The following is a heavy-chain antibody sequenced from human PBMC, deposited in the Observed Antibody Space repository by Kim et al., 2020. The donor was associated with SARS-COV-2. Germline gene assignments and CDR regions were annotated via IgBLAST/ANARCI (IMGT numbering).Heavy chain of an antibody. CDR1: GGSISSSNW. D-gene: IGHD3-3*01. CDR2: IYHSGST. CDR3: ASPQRISTI. J-gene: IGHJ4*02. Sequence: SETLSLTCAVSGGSISSSNWRSWVRQPPGKGLEWIGEIYHSGSTYYNPSLKSRVTISVDKSKNQFSLKLSSVNDEDTAVYYCASPQRISTIWCQGTLVT. V-gene: IGHV4-4*02.